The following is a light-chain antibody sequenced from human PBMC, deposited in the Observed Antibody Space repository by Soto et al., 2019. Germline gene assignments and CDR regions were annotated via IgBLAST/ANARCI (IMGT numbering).Light chain of an antibody. CDR2: DAS. CDR3: QQYDNIPIT. Sequence: EIVFTQSPATLSLSPGERATVSCRASQSVSNYLSWYQQKPGQAPRLLIYDASNLETGVPSRFSGSGSGTDFTLTISSLQPEDIATYYCQQYDNIPITFGQGTRLEIK. J-gene: IGKJ5*01. CDR1: QSVSNY. V-gene: IGKV3-11*01.